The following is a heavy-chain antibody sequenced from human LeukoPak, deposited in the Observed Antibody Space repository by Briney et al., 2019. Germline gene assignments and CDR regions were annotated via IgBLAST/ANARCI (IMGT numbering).Heavy chain of an antibody. Sequence: GRSLRLSCAASGFTFSSYAMHWVRQAPGKGLEWVAVISYDGSNKYYADSVKGRFTISRDNAKNSLYLQMNSLRAEDTAVYYCARDSGSFYFDFDYWGQGTLVTVSS. CDR2: ISYDGSNK. D-gene: IGHD1-26*01. CDR3: ARDSGSFYFDFDY. CDR1: GFTFSSYA. V-gene: IGHV3-30*04. J-gene: IGHJ4*02.